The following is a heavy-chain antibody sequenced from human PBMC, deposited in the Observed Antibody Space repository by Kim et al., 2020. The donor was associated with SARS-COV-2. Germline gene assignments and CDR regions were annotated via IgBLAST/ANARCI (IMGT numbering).Heavy chain of an antibody. V-gene: IGHV3-21*01. D-gene: IGHD6-13*01. J-gene: IGHJ4*02. CDR2: YI. Sequence: YIYYANSRKGRFTISRDNAKNSLYLQMNSRRAEDTAVYYCAREYSSRFDYWGQGTLVTVSS. CDR3: AREYSSRFDY.